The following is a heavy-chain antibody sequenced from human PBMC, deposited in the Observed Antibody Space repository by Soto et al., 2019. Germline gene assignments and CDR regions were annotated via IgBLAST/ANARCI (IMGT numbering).Heavy chain of an antibody. D-gene: IGHD3-10*01. V-gene: IGHV4-31*03. Sequence: QVQLQESGPGLVKPSQTLSLTCTVSGGSISSGGYYWTWIRQHPGKGLEWIGYIYYSGSTYYNPSLHSRVTISIDTSKNQFSLKLSSVTAADTAVYYCARRVRGFYPYYFDYWGQGTLVTVSS. CDR2: IYYSGST. CDR1: GGSISSGGYY. CDR3: ARRVRGFYPYYFDY. J-gene: IGHJ4*02.